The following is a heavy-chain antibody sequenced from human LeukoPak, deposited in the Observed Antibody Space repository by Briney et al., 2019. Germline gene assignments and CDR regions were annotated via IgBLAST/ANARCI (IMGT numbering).Heavy chain of an antibody. V-gene: IGHV3-7*01. J-gene: IGHJ4*02. D-gene: IGHD2-15*01. CDR1: GFMFSTYL. CDR3: GGFGYEAGVDL. Sequence: GGSLRLSCAASGFMFSTYLMTWGRQAPGKGLEWVANIKPDGSETYYVDSVKGRFTISRDNTKNLLYLQMNSLRGEDAAVYHCGGFGYEAGVDLWGQGTLVSVSS. CDR2: IKPDGSET.